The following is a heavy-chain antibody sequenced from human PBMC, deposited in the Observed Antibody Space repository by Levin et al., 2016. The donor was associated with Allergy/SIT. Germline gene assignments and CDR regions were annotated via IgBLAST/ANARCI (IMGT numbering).Heavy chain of an antibody. Sequence: SETLSLTCAVYGGSFSGYYWSWIRQPPGKGLEWIGEINHSGSTNYNPSLKSRVTISVDTSKNQFSLKLSSVTAADTAVYYCARGLTIFGVVISHYYYYYMDVWGKGTTVTVSS. CDR3: ARGLTIFGVVISHYYYYYMDV. V-gene: IGHV4-34*01. D-gene: IGHD3-3*01. J-gene: IGHJ6*03. CDR1: GGSFSGYY. CDR2: INHSGST.